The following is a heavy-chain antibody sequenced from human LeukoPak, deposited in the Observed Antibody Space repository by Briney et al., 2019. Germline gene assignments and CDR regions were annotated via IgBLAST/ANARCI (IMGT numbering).Heavy chain of an antibody. CDR2: INSDGSST. V-gene: IGHV3-74*01. Sequence: GGSLRLSCAASGFTFSSYWMHWVREVPGKGLVWVSRINSDGSSTSYADSVKGRFTISRDNAKNTLYVQMNSLRAEDTAVYYCSTGSGHAFDIWGRGTMVTVSS. CDR1: GFTFSSYW. CDR3: STGSGHAFDI. J-gene: IGHJ3*02. D-gene: IGHD3-10*01.